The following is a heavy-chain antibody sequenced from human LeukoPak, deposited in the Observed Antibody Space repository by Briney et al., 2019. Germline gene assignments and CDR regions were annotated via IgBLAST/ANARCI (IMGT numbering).Heavy chain of an antibody. V-gene: IGHV3-74*01. CDR2: IKYDGSST. Sequence: GGFLRLSCAASGFTFSNSWMYWVRQTPDKGLVWVSRIKYDGSSTVYADSVKGRFTISRDNAKNTLDLQMNSLRAEDTAVYYCARGGPYSSSSLDYWGQGTLVTVSS. J-gene: IGHJ4*02. D-gene: IGHD6-6*01. CDR3: ARGGPYSSSSLDY. CDR1: GFTFSNSW.